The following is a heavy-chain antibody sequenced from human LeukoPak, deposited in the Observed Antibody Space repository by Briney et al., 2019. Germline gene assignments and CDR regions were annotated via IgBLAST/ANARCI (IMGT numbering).Heavy chain of an antibody. D-gene: IGHD3-3*01. V-gene: IGHV1-3*01. CDR2: INAGNGNT. J-gene: IGHJ5*02. Sequence: ASVKVSCKASGYTFTTYAMHWVRQAPGQRLEWMGWINAGNGNTKYSQKFQGRVTMTRNTSISTAYMELSSLRSEDTAVYYCARGAPAYDFWSGYLNWFDPWGQGTLVTVSS. CDR1: GYTFTTYA. CDR3: ARGAPAYDFWSGYLNWFDP.